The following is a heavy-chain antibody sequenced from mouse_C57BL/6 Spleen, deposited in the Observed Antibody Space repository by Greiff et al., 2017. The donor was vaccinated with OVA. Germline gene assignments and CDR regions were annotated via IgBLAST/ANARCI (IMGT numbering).Heavy chain of an antibody. CDR1: GYSITSGYY. D-gene: IGHD3-1*01. CDR2: ISYDGSN. V-gene: IGHV3-6*01. Sequence: ESGPGLVKPSQSLSLTCSVTGYSITSGYYWNWIRQFPGNKLEWMGYISYDGSNNYNPSLKNRISITRDTSKNQFFLKLNSVTTEDTATYYCARDRGNLDYWGQGTTLTVSS. CDR3: ARDRGNLDY. J-gene: IGHJ2*01.